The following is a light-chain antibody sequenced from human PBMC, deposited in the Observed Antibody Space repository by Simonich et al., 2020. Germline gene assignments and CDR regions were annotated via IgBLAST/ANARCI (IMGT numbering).Light chain of an antibody. CDR3: MQGTHWPPT. J-gene: IGKJ4*01. CDR1: QSLVHSDGNTY. V-gene: IGKV2-30*02. Sequence: DVVMTQSPLSLPVTLGQPASISCRSSQSLVHSDGNTYLNWFQQRPDQSPSRLIYKVSNRDSGVPDRFSGSGSGTDFTLKISRVEAEDVGVYYCMQGTHWPPTFGGGTKVEIK. CDR2: KVS.